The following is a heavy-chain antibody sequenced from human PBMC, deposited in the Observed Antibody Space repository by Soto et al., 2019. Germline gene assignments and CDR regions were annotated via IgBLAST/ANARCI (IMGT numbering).Heavy chain of an antibody. CDR2: IYNSGRT. CDR1: GGSISSNIYH. Sequence: LSLTCTVSGGSISSNIYHWGWIRQPPGRGLEWIGRIYNSGRTYYNASLKSRVSISIDTSKNQFSLKLTSVTAADTAVYYCARHPVYATGWQIDYWGQGALVTVSS. D-gene: IGHD2-2*01. V-gene: IGHV4-39*01. CDR3: ARHPVYATGWQIDY. J-gene: IGHJ4*02.